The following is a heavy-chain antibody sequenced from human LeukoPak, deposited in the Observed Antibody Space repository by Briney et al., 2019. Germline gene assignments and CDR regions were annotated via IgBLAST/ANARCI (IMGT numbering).Heavy chain of an antibody. CDR3: ARLIAKLPPSYYYGMDV. CDR1: GGSFSGYY. J-gene: IGHJ6*02. Sequence: PSETLSLTCAVYGGSFSGYYWSWTRQPPGKGLEWIGEINHSGSTNYNPSLKSRVTISVDTSKNQFSLKLSSVTAADTAVYYCARLIAKLPPSYYYGMDVWGQGTTVTVSS. CDR2: INHSGST. D-gene: IGHD3-22*01. V-gene: IGHV4-34*01.